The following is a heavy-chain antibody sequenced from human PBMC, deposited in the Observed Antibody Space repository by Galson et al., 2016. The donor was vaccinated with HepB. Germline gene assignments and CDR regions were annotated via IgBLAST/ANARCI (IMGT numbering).Heavy chain of an antibody. V-gene: IGHV3-48*03. CDR2: ISGGGETT. Sequence: SLRLSCAASGFSFSNYEMNWVRQAPGKGLEWVAYISGGGETTYYADSVRGRFTISRDNARDSVFLQMTSLRVEDTARYYCARDALGTWDLKTWGQGTLVSVSS. J-gene: IGHJ1*01. D-gene: IGHD1-26*01. CDR1: GFSFSNYE. CDR3: ARDALGTWDLKT.